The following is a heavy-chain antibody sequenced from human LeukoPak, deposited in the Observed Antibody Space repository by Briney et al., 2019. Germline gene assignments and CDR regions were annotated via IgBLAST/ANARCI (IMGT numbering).Heavy chain of an antibody. D-gene: IGHD3-10*01. J-gene: IGHJ4*02. CDR3: ARGDHYYGSGSYLYY. CDR2: ISYDGSNK. CDR1: GFTFSSYA. Sequence: GGSLRLSCAASGFTFSSYAMHWVRQAPGKGLEWVAVISYDGSNKYYADSVKGRFTISRGNSKNTLYLQMNSLRAEDTAVYYCARGDHYYGSGSYLYYWGQGTLVTVSS. V-gene: IGHV3-30-3*01.